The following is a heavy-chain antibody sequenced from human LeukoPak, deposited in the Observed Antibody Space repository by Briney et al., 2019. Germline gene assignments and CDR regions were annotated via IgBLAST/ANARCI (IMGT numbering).Heavy chain of an antibody. CDR2: ISSRGSTI. J-gene: IGHJ2*01. CDR3: ARRPPGVETRYWYFDL. Sequence: GGSLRLSCAASGFTFSSYEMNWVRQAPGKGLEWVSYISSRGSTIYYADSVKGRFTISRDNAKNSLYLQMNSLRAEDTAVYYCARRPPGVETRYWYFDLWGRGTLATVSS. CDR1: GFTFSSYE. D-gene: IGHD5-24*01. V-gene: IGHV3-48*03.